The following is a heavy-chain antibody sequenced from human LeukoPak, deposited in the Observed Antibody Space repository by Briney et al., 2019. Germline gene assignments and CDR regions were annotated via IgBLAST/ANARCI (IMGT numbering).Heavy chain of an antibody. CDR1: GFTFSSYA. CDR3: AKAKRFLEWLLYFDY. V-gene: IGHV3-23*01. D-gene: IGHD3-3*01. J-gene: IGHJ4*02. CDR2: ISGSGGST. Sequence: GGSLRLSYAASGFTFSSYAMSWVRQATGKGLEWVSAISGSGGSTYYADSVKGRFTISRDNSKNTLYLQMNSLRDEDTAVYYCAKAKRFLEWLLYFDYWGQGTLVTVSS.